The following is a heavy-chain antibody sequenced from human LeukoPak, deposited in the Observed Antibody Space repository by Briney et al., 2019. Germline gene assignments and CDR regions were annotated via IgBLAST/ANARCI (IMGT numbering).Heavy chain of an antibody. Sequence: GGSLRLSCAASGFTFSSYWMHWVRQPPGKGLVWVSRINGDGSSTRYADSVKGRFAVSRDNAKNTLYLQMNSLRAEDTAVYYCARSEWYYDSSGYSYFDYWGQGTLVTVSS. V-gene: IGHV3-74*01. J-gene: IGHJ4*02. CDR3: ARSEWYYDSSGYSYFDY. CDR1: GFTFSSYW. CDR2: INGDGSST. D-gene: IGHD3-22*01.